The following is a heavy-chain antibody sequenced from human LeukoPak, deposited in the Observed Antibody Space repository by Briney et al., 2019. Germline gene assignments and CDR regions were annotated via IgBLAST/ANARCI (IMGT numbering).Heavy chain of an antibody. J-gene: IGHJ3*02. V-gene: IGHV1-46*01. Sequence: ASVKVSCKASGYTFTRYYMHWVRQAPGQGLEWMGIINPSGGSTNYAQKFQGRVTMTRDMSTSTVYMELSSLRSEDTAVYYCARDRSSGWRNDAFDIWGQGTMVTVSS. CDR3: ARDRSSGWRNDAFDI. CDR2: INPSGGST. CDR1: GYTFTRYY. D-gene: IGHD6-19*01.